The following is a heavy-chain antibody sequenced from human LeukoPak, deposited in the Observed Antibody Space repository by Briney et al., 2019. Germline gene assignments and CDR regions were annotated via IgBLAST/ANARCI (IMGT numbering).Heavy chain of an antibody. CDR3: ARRYCSSTSCYAAIWFDP. V-gene: IGHV1-2*02. CDR1: GYTFTDHY. J-gene: IGHJ5*02. D-gene: IGHD2-2*01. Sequence: GASVKVSCKASGYTFTDHYIQWVRQAPGQGLEWMGWMNPNSGGTNYAQKFQGRVTMTRDTSISTACMELSRLRSDDTAVYYCARRYCSSTSCYAAIWFDPWGQGTLVPVSS. CDR2: MNPNSGGT.